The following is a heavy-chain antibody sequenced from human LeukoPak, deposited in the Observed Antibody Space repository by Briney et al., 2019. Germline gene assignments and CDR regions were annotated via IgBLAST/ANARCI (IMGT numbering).Heavy chain of an antibody. V-gene: IGHV3-30*04. CDR1: GFTFSSYA. D-gene: IGHD3-10*01. J-gene: IGHJ6*03. CDR3: AREYGSGSYYFGYYYMDV. CDR2: ISYDGSNK. Sequence: PGGSLRLSCAASGFTFSSYAMHWVRQAPGKGLEWVAVISYDGSNKYYAVSVKGRFTISRDNSKNTLYLQMNSLRSEDTAVYYCAREYGSGSYYFGYYYMDVWGKGTTVTVSS.